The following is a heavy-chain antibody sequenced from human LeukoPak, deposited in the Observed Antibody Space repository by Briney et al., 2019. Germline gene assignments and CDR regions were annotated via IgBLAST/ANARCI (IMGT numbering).Heavy chain of an antibody. CDR1: GFTLSTYA. Sequence: GGSLRLSCAASGFTLSTYAMSWVRQTPGKGLEWVAATSSSDAGTYHADSVRGRFTISRDNAKNTLYLQMNSLRAEDTAVYYCARGYRGRDSSVGFDHWGQGNLVTVSS. D-gene: IGHD3-16*01. CDR3: ARGYRGRDSSVGFDH. CDR2: TSSSDAGT. V-gene: IGHV3-23*01. J-gene: IGHJ4*02.